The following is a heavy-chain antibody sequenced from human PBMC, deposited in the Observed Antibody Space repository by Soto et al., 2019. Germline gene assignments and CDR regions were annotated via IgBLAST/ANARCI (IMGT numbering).Heavy chain of an antibody. V-gene: IGHV1-3*01. J-gene: IGHJ4*02. CDR3: AISSGWYYVSY. Sequence: QVQLVQSGAEVKKPGASVKVSCKASGYTFTSYVMHWVRQAPGQRLEWMGWINAGNGNTKYSQKFQGRVTITRDTSASTAYMELSSLRSEDTAVYYCAISSGWYYVSYWGQGTLVTVSS. D-gene: IGHD6-19*01. CDR2: INAGNGNT. CDR1: GYTFTSYV.